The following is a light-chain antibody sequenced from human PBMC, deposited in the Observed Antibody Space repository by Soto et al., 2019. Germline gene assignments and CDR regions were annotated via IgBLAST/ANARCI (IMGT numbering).Light chain of an antibody. CDR2: DAS. Sequence: DIQMTQSPSTLSASVGDRVTITCRASQSVGYWLAWYQQIPGKAPTFLVYDASNLHSGVPARFSGSGSGSEFTLTISSLQPDDFGTYYCQQYYSSWTFGQGTKVEIK. V-gene: IGKV1-5*01. CDR1: QSVGYW. J-gene: IGKJ1*01. CDR3: QQYYSSWT.